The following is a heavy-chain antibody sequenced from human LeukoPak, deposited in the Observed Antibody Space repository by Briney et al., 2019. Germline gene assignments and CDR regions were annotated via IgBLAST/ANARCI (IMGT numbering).Heavy chain of an antibody. Sequence: PSETLSLTCTVSGRSISSYYWSWIRQSPGKGLEWIGRIYHSGSTNYNPSLKSRVTMSVDRSKNQFSLKLSSVTAADTALYYCARKGDRGSAGFFDYWGQGTLVSVSS. D-gene: IGHD1-26*01. J-gene: IGHJ4*02. CDR2: IYHSGST. CDR3: ARKGDRGSAGFFDY. CDR1: GRSISSYY. V-gene: IGHV4-59*01.